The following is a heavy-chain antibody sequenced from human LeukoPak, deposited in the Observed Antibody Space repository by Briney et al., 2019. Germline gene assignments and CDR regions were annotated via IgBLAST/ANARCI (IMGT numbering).Heavy chain of an antibody. D-gene: IGHD2-2*01. J-gene: IGHJ3*02. Sequence: SETLSLTCTVYGGSVSSYYWSWIRRPPGRGLEWIAYLSHSGSSDSNPSLTSRVTTLVDTSKNQFSLKLTSVTAADTAVYYCARARYANAWYAFDIWSHGTMVTVSS. V-gene: IGHV4-59*02. CDR3: ARARYANAWYAFDI. CDR2: LSHSGSS. CDR1: GGSVSSYY.